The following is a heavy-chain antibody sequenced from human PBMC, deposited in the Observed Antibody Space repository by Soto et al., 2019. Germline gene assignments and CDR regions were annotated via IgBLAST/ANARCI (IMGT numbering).Heavy chain of an antibody. CDR2: IRNKPNTYTT. D-gene: IGHD1-7*01. Sequence: EVQLVESGGGLVQPGGSLRLSCAASGFTFNDHYMDWVRQAPGQGLEWLGRIRNKPNTYTTEYAASVEGRFTISRDDSRNSVFLQMNSLKTEDTAVYFCARSYNWNSLDYWGQGTLVTVSP. V-gene: IGHV3-72*01. J-gene: IGHJ4*02. CDR1: GFTFNDHY. CDR3: ARSYNWNSLDY.